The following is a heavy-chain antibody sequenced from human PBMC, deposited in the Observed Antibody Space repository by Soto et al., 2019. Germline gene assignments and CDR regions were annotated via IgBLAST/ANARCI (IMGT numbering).Heavy chain of an antibody. D-gene: IGHD2-2*01. Sequence: QVQLVQSGAEVKKPGSSVKVSCKASGGTFSSYAISWVRQAPGQGLEWMGGIIPIFGTANYAQKFKGRVTITADESTSTAYMELSSLRSEDTAVYYCASGAKAGPAALPYYYGMDVWGQGTTVTVSS. J-gene: IGHJ6*02. CDR2: IIPIFGTA. CDR3: ASGAKAGPAALPYYYGMDV. CDR1: GGTFSSYA. V-gene: IGHV1-69*01.